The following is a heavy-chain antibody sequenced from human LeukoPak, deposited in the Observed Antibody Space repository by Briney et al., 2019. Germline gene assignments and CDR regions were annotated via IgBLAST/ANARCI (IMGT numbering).Heavy chain of an antibody. D-gene: IGHD5-24*01. V-gene: IGHV3-30*18. CDR2: ISYDGSNK. Sequence: PGRSLRLSCAASGLTFSSYAMHWVRQAPGKGLEWVALISYDGSNKYYADSVKGRFTISRDNSKNTLYLQMNSLRPEDTAVYYCAKAGGDGYNQDAFDMWGQGTMVTVSS. CDR3: AKAGGDGYNQDAFDM. CDR1: GLTFSSYA. J-gene: IGHJ3*02.